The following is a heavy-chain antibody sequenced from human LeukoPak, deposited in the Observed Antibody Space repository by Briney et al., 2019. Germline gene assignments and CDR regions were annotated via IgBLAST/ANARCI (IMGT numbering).Heavy chain of an antibody. J-gene: IGHJ4*02. D-gene: IGHD3-10*01. V-gene: IGHV3-23*01. CDR1: GYTFSSYA. CDR3: AKDLGGSYYPFDY. CDR2: ISGRGGST. Sequence: PGGSLRLSCAASGYTFSSYAMSWVRQAPGKGLEWVSAISGRGGSTYYADAVKGRFTLSRDNSKNTLYLQMNSLRAEDAAVYYCAKDLGGSYYPFDYWGQGTLVTVSS.